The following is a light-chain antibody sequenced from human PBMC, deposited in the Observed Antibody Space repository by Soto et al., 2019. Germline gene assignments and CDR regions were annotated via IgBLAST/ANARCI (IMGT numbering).Light chain of an antibody. CDR1: RSNIGGNT. CDR2: SNN. CDR3: AAWDDSLNGHWV. J-gene: IGLJ3*02. V-gene: IGLV1-44*01. Sequence: QSVLTQPPSASGTPGQRVTVSCSGSRSNIGGNTVNWYQQLPGTAPKLLIYSNNQRPSGVPDRFSGSKSGTSASLAISGLQSGDEADYYCAAWDDSLNGHWVFGGGTKLTVL.